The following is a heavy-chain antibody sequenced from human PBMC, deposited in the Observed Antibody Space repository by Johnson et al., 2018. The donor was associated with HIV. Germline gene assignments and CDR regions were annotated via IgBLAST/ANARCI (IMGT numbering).Heavy chain of an antibody. CDR1: GFTFSSYG. Sequence: QVQLVESGGGVVQPGGSLRLSCAASGFTFSSYGMHWVRQAPGKGLEWVAFIRYDGSNKYYADSVKGRFTISRDNSKNTLYLQRGRLRGEDKAVYYWARALSHWCHDAFDIWGQGKMVTVSA. CDR2: IRYDGSNK. J-gene: IGHJ3*02. CDR3: ARALSHWCHDAFDI. V-gene: IGHV3-30*02. D-gene: IGHD2-8*02.